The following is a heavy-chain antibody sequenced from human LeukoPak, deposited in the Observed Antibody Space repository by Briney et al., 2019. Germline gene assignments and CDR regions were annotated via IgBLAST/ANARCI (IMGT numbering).Heavy chain of an antibody. Sequence: GGSLRLSCAASGHTYSRKYMSWARQAPGKGLEWVSVTYSGGSTYYADSVKGRFTISRDNSKNTLYLHLTSLRAEDTAVYFWSRECRTWTYAFDFWGQGTLVTVSS. CDR3: SRECRTWTYAFDF. V-gene: IGHV3-53*05. J-gene: IGHJ4*02. D-gene: IGHD1/OR15-1a*01. CDR2: TYSGGST. CDR1: GHTYSRKY.